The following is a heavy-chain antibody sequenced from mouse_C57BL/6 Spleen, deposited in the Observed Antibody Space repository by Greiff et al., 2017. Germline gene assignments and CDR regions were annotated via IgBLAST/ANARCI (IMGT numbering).Heavy chain of an antibody. CDR3: ARLTAQDPAWFAY. D-gene: IGHD3-2*02. Sequence: QVQLKESGAELAKPGASVKLSCKASGYTFTSYWMHWVKQRPGQGLEWIGYINPSSGYTKYNQKFKDKATLTADKSSSTAYMQLSSLTYEDSAVYYCARLTAQDPAWFAYWGQGTLVTVSA. V-gene: IGHV1-7*01. CDR2: INPSSGYT. J-gene: IGHJ3*01. CDR1: GYTFTSYW.